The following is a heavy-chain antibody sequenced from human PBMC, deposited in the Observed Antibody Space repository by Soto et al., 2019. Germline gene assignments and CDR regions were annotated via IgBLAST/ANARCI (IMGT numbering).Heavy chain of an antibody. V-gene: IGHV3-48*02. Sequence: GGSLRLSCAASGFTFSSYSMNWVRQAPGKGLGWVSYISSSSSTIYYADSVKGRFTISRDNAKNSLYLQMNSLRDEDTAVYYCARDDYYDSSGYYYTYYYYGMDVWGQGTTVTVSS. CDR1: GFTFSSYS. CDR2: ISSSSSTI. J-gene: IGHJ6*02. D-gene: IGHD3-22*01. CDR3: ARDDYYDSSGYYYTYYYYGMDV.